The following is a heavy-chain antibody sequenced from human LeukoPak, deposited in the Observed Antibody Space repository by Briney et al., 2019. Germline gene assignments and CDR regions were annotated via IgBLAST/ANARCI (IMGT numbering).Heavy chain of an antibody. Sequence: PGGSLRLSCAASGFTVSSNYMSWVRQAPGKGLEWVSVIYSGGSTYYADSVKGRFTISRDNSKNTLYLQMNSLRAEDTAVYYCAKGGKAYDYGDYVIDYWGQGTLVTVSS. V-gene: IGHV3-66*01. CDR1: GFTVSSNY. J-gene: IGHJ4*02. CDR3: AKGGKAYDYGDYVIDY. CDR2: IYSGGST. D-gene: IGHD4-17*01.